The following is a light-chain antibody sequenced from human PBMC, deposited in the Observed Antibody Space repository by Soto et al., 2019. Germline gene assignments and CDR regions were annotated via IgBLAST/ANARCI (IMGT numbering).Light chain of an antibody. Sequence: QSALTQPASVSGSPGQSITISCTGTSSDVGDYNYVYWHQQHPGKAPKLMIYDVSNRPSGVSNRFSGPKSGNTASLTISGLQAEDEADYFCSSYTSSSTPYVFGTGTKVTVL. CDR1: SSDVGDYNY. J-gene: IGLJ1*01. CDR3: SSYTSSSTPYV. CDR2: DVS. V-gene: IGLV2-14*03.